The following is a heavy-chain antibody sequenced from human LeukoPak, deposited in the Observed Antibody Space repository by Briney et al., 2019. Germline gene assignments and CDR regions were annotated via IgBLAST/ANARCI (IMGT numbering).Heavy chain of an antibody. CDR1: GGSISSGGYY. J-gene: IGHJ4*02. CDR2: IYHSGST. V-gene: IGHV4-30-2*01. CDR3: ARGVGATKSDY. D-gene: IGHD1-26*01. Sequence: PSETLSLTCTVSGGSISSGGYYWSWIRQPPGKGLEWIGYIYHSGSTYYNPSLKSRVTISVDRSKNQFSLKLSSVTAADTAVYYCARGVGATKSDYWGQGTLVTVSS.